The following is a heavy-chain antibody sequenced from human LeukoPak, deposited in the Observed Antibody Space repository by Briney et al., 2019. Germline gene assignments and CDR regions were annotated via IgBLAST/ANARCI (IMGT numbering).Heavy chain of an antibody. CDR2: ISAYNGNT. CDR1: GYTFTSYG. D-gene: IGHD3-10*01. V-gene: IGHV1-18*01. Sequence: ASVKVSCKASGYTFTSYGISWVRQAPGQGLEWIGWISAYNGNTNYAQKLQGRVTMTTDTSTSTAYMELRSLRSDDTAVYYCARDLNSDWGELLDAFDIWGQGTMVTVSS. J-gene: IGHJ3*02. CDR3: ARDLNSDWGELLDAFDI.